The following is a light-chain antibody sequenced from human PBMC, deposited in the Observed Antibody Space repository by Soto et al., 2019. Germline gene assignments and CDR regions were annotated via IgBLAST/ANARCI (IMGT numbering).Light chain of an antibody. CDR1: RNLLHSNGYNY. CDR3: MQALQPPWT. J-gene: IGKJ1*01. V-gene: IGKV2-28*01. CDR2: LGS. Sequence: PVTPGERASTSSRASRNLLHSNGYNYLDWYRQKRGQSPQLLIYLGSIRASGVPDRFRGSGSGIDFTLKISSVESEDHGVYYCMQALQPPWTFGQRTKVDIK.